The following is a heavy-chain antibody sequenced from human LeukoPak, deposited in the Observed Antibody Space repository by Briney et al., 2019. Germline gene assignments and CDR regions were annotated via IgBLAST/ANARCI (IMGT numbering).Heavy chain of an antibody. CDR3: ARSGTYQHSSSYDY. CDR2: IYTSGST. J-gene: IGHJ4*02. Sequence: SETLSLTCTVSGVSISIYYWNWIRQPAGKGLEWIGRIYTSGSTSYNPSLKSRVTMSLDTYTNQFSLKLSSVTAADTAVYYCARSGTYQHSSSYDYWGQGTLVTVSS. V-gene: IGHV4-4*07. CDR1: GVSISIYY. D-gene: IGHD6-13*01.